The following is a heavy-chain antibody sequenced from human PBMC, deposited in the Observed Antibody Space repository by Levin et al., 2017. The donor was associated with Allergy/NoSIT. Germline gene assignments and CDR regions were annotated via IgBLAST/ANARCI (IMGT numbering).Heavy chain of an antibody. D-gene: IGHD3-3*01. CDR3: ANIRDLYYDFWSGNSRPTEFDY. J-gene: IGHJ4*02. CDR1: GFTFSSYG. V-gene: IGHV3-30*18. CDR2: ISYDGSNK. Sequence: PGGSLRLSCAASGFTFSSYGMHWVRQAPGKGLEWVAVISYDGSNKYYADSVKGRFTISRDNSKNTLYLQMNSLRAEDTAVYYCANIRDLYYDFWSGNSRPTEFDYWGQGTLVTVSS.